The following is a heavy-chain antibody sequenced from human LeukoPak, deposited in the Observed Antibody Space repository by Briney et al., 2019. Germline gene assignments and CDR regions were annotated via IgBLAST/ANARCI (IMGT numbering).Heavy chain of an antibody. J-gene: IGHJ2*01. CDR1: GYTLTELS. CDR2: FDPEDGET. D-gene: IGHD2-15*01. CDR3: ATGLASGWYFDL. Sequence: ASVKVSCKVSGYTLTELSMHWVRQAPGKGLEWMGGFDPEDGETIYAQKFQGRVTMTEDTSTDTAYMELSSLRSEDTAVYYCATGLASGWYFDLWGRGTLVTVSS. V-gene: IGHV1-24*01.